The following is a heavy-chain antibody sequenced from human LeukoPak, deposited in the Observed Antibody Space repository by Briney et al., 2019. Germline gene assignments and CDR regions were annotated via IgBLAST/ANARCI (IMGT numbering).Heavy chain of an antibody. CDR1: GGSISSYY. D-gene: IGHD4-23*01. V-gene: IGHV4-4*09. CDR3: ARNAPVTYGGNPGRYYYYMDV. J-gene: IGHJ6*03. CDR2: IYTSGST. Sequence: PSETLSLTCTVSGGSISSYYWSWIRQPPGKGLEWIEYIYTSGSTNYNPSLKSRVTISVDTSKNQFSLKLSSVTAADTAVYYCARNAPVTYGGNPGRYYYYMDVCGKGTTVTVSS.